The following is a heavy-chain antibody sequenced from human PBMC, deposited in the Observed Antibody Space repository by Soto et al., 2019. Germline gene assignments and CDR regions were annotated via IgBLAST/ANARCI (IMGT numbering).Heavy chain of an antibody. Sequence: ASVKVSCKASGYTFFTYDISWVRQAPGQGLEWMGWISTYSGDAKYAQKFQGRVTMTTDTSTTTAYLELRSLRSDDTAVYYCARHHGPTTSENWFDPWGQGTLVTVSS. D-gene: IGHD5-12*01. CDR1: GYTFFTYD. V-gene: IGHV1-18*01. CDR3: ARHHGPTTSENWFDP. CDR2: ISTYSGDA. J-gene: IGHJ5*02.